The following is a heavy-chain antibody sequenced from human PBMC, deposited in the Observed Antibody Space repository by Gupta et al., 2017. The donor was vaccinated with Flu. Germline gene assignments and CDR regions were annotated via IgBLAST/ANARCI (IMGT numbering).Heavy chain of an antibody. Sequence: QVQLVQSGAEVKKPGASVKVSCKASGYSFTSYDINWVRQATGQGLEWVGWMKPYSGKTGYAQKFQGRVTMTRDTSINTAYLELSSLTTEDTAVYYCARFPDQVPGRDVWGQGTTVTVSS. CDR3: ARFPDQVPGRDV. J-gene: IGHJ6*02. CDR1: GYSFTSYD. V-gene: IGHV1-8*02. CDR2: MKPYSGKT.